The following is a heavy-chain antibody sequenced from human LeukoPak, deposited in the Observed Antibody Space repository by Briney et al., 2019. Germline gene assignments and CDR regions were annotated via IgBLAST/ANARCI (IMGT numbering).Heavy chain of an antibody. CDR1: GGSISSYY. CDR2: IYYSGST. D-gene: IGHD3-3*01. Sequence: PSETLSLTCTVSGGSISSYYWSWIRQPPGKGLEWIGYIYYSGSTNYNPSLKSRVTISVDTSKNQFSLKLSSVTAADTAVYYCAKVQWPDGKGVGVLDYWGQGALVTVSS. CDR3: AKVQWPDGKGVGVLDY. V-gene: IGHV4-59*01. J-gene: IGHJ4*02.